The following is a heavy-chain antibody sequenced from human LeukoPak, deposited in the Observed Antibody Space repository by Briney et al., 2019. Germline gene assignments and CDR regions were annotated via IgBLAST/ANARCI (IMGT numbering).Heavy chain of an antibody. Sequence: GGSLRLPCAASGFTFSSYWMSWVRQAPGKGLGWVANIKQDGSEKYYVDSVKGRFTISGDNAKNSLYLQMNSLRAEDTAVYYCAREKALRFLEWPDYGMDVWGQGTTVTVSS. CDR1: GFTFSSYW. CDR2: IKQDGSEK. V-gene: IGHV3-7*01. D-gene: IGHD3-3*01. CDR3: AREKALRFLEWPDYGMDV. J-gene: IGHJ6*02.